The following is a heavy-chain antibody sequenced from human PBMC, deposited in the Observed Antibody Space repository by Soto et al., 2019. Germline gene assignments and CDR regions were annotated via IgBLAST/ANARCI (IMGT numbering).Heavy chain of an antibody. CDR2: INHSGST. V-gene: IGHV4-34*01. J-gene: IGHJ6*03. Sequence: SETLSLTCAVYGGSFSGYYWSWIRQPPGKGLEWIGEINHSGSTNYNPSLKSRVTISVDTSKNQFSLKLSSVTAADTAVYYCARSQGSSPYYYYYMDVWGKGTTVTVSS. CDR3: ARSQGSSPYYYYYMDV. CDR1: GGSFSGYY. D-gene: IGHD6-6*01.